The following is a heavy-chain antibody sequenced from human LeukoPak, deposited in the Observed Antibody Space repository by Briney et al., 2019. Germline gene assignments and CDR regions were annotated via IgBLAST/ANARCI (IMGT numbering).Heavy chain of an antibody. V-gene: IGHV4-39*01. Sequence: SETLSLTCTVSGGSISSSNSYWGWIRQPPGKGLEWIGSVYYSGSTYYNPSLKSRVTISVDTSKNQFSLKLSSVTAADTAVYYCARHGPYYYYYMDVWGKGTTVTVSS. J-gene: IGHJ6*03. CDR3: ARHGPYYYYYMDV. CDR1: GGSISSSNSY. CDR2: VYYSGST.